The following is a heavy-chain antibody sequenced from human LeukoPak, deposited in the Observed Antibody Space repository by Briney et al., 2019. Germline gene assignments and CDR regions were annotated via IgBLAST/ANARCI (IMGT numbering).Heavy chain of an antibody. V-gene: IGHV4-59*01. D-gene: IGHD2-21*01. CDR2: IYYSGST. CDR1: VGFFSGYY. J-gene: IGHJ3*02. CDR3: ARQEGGGDCSPGDAFDI. Sequence: PSETLSLTCAVYVGFFSGYYWSWLRQPPGKGLEWVGYIYYSGSTNYNPSLKSRVTISVDTSKNQFSLKLSSVTAGDTGVYYCARQEGGGDCSPGDAFDIWAQGTMVTVSS.